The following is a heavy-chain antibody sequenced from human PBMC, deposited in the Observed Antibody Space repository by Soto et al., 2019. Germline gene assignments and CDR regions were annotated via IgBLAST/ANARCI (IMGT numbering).Heavy chain of an antibody. CDR1: GGTFSSYA. Sequence: QVQLVQSGAEVKKPGSSVKVSCKSPGGTFSSYAINWVRQAPGQGLEWMGGIIPLFGVPNYAQKFQGRVTITAGDCTTTAYMELSSLRAEDTAVYYCARAYSSGWSGDFDYWDQGILVTVSS. J-gene: IGHJ4*02. CDR2: IIPLFGVP. D-gene: IGHD6-19*01. CDR3: ARAYSSGWSGDFDY. V-gene: IGHV1-69*12.